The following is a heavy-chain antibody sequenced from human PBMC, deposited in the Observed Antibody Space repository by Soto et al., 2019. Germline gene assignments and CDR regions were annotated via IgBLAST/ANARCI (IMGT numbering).Heavy chain of an antibody. D-gene: IGHD4-4*01. CDR2: MYHGGTT. V-gene: IGHV4-39*01. CDR1: GGSISSGSYY. J-gene: IGHJ5*02. Sequence: SETLSLTCSVSGGSISSGSYYWGWIRQTPGRGLEWIASMYHGGTTYSNPSLKSRVTISVDTSKNQFSLRLTSVTAADTAVYYCARSGVRAAVTNRFDPWGQGTLVTVSS. CDR3: ARSGVRAAVTNRFDP.